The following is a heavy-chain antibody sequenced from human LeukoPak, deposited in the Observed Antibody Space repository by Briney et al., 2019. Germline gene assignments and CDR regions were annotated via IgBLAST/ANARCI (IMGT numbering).Heavy chain of an antibody. J-gene: IGHJ4*02. CDR1: GGSISSYY. CDR3: ARGATTYYFDY. Sequence: PSETLSLTCTVSGGSISSYYWSWIRQPPGKGLEWIGYIYYSRSTNYNPSLKSRVTISVDTSKNQFSLKLSSVTAADTAVYYCARGATTYYFDYWGQGTLVTVSS. CDR2: IYYSRST. V-gene: IGHV4-59*01. D-gene: IGHD1-14*01.